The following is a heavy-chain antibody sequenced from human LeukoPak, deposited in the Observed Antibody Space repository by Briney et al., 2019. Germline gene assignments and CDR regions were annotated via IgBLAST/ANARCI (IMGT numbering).Heavy chain of an antibody. V-gene: IGHV3-48*03. Sequence: GGSLTLSCEDSGFTFRSYEMNWVRQAPGKGLEWIAYLSSSGSAFSYADSVKGRFTIARDNAKNSVYLEMNSLRADDTAVYYCARDDGSSWYYYYYMDVWGKGTTVTISS. CDR3: ARDDGSSWYYYYYMDV. D-gene: IGHD6-13*01. CDR1: GFTFRSYE. J-gene: IGHJ6*03. CDR2: LSSSGSAF.